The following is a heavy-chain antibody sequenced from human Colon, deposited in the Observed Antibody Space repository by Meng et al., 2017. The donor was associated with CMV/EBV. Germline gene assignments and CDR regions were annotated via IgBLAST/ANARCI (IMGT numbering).Heavy chain of an antibody. CDR3: ARLNYYASGSYHDTYYFDY. D-gene: IGHD3-10*01. J-gene: IGHJ4*02. Sequence: SETLSLTCTVSGGSIRNFYWSWIRQPPGKGLEWIGYIHNSGSTNSNASLKSRVTMSVDTSTNKFSLKLTSVTAADTAVYYCARLNYYASGSYHDTYYFDYWGQGTLVTVSS. CDR2: IHNSGST. CDR1: GGSIRNFY. V-gene: IGHV4-59*01.